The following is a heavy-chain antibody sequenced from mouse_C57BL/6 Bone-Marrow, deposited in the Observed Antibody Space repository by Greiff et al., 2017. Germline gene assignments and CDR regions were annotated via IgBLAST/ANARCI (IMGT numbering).Heavy chain of an antibody. CDR2: IYPGDGDT. V-gene: IGHV1-82*01. CDR3: ARWDWDGYFDY. CDR1: GYAFSSSW. J-gene: IGHJ2*01. D-gene: IGHD4-1*01. Sequence: VQLQQSGPELVKPGASVKISCKASGYAFSSSWMNWVKQRPGKGLEWIGRIYPGDGDTNNNGKFKGKATLTADKSSSRAYMQLSSLTSEDSAVYFCARWDWDGYFDYWGQGTTLTVSS.